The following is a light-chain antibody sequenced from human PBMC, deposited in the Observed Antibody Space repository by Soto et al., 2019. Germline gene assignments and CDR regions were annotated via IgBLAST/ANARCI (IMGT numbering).Light chain of an antibody. J-gene: IGKJ1*01. CDR1: QSVSNNY. Sequence: EIVLSQSPSALSLSPGERATLSCRASQSVSNNYLAWYQQKPGQAPRLLIYGASNRATGIPDRFSGSGSGTDFTLTISRLEPEDFAVYYCLQSVRSGTFGQGTKVDIK. CDR2: GAS. V-gene: IGKV3-20*01. CDR3: LQSVRSGT.